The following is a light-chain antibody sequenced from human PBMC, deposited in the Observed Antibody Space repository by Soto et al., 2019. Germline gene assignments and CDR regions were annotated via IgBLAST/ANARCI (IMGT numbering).Light chain of an antibody. CDR3: FSYRCSDTSYV. V-gene: IGLV2-14*01. J-gene: IGLJ1*01. CDR2: EVR. Sequence: QSVLTQPASVSGSPGQSITISCTGTSSDIGSYNYVAWYQQFPGKTPKLIIYEVRNRPSGVSFRFSGSKSGNTASLTISGLQAEYEDEYYGFSYRCSDTSYVFGTGTKVTVL. CDR1: SSDIGSYNY.